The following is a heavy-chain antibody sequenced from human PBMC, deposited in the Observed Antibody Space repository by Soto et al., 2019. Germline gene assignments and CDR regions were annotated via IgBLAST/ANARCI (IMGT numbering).Heavy chain of an antibody. V-gene: IGHV1-3*01. Sequence: ASVKVSCKASGYTFTSYAMHWVRQAPGQRLEWMGWINAGNGNTKYSQKFQGRVTMTRNTSASTAYMELSSLRSEDTAVYYCARTSGYDPNDAFDIWGQGTMVTVSS. J-gene: IGHJ3*02. D-gene: IGHD5-12*01. CDR1: GYTFTSYA. CDR3: ARTSGYDPNDAFDI. CDR2: INAGNGNT.